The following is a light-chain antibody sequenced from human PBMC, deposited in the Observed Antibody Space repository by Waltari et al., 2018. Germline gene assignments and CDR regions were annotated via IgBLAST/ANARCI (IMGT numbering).Light chain of an antibody. CDR2: DVN. CDR3: CSYAGSAISV. V-gene: IGLV2-23*02. Sequence: QSALTQTATVSGSPGQSITISCTGTTSDVGKYNLVSWYQQHPGKAPTLIIYDVNKRPSVVSNRFSDSKSGNTASLTISGLQAADEAYYYCCSYAGSAISVFGGGTKVTVL. CDR1: TSDVGKYNL. J-gene: IGLJ3*02.